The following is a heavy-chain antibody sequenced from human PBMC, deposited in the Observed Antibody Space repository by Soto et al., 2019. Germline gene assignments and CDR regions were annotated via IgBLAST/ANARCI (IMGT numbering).Heavy chain of an antibody. CDR3: ARDWRGYYDPPNYYYYYYGMDV. V-gene: IGHV1-18*01. D-gene: IGHD3-22*01. CDR1: GYTFTSYG. CDR2: ISAYNGNT. Sequence: ASVKVSCKASGYTFTSYGISWVRQAPGQGLEWMGWISAYNGNTNYAQKLQGRVTMTTDTSTSTAYMELRSLRSDDTAVYYCARDWRGYYDPPNYYYYYYGMDVWGQGTTVTVSS. J-gene: IGHJ6*02.